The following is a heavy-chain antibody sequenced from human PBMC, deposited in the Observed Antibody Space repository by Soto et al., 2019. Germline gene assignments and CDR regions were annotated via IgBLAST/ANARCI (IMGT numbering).Heavy chain of an antibody. CDR3: ARPILTIFAGLGPYWYFDL. D-gene: IGHD3-3*01. V-gene: IGHV3-48*01. Sequence: PGGSMRLSCAASGFTFSSYIMNWVRQAPGKGLEWVSYISSSSSSIYYADSVKGRFTISRDNAKNSLYLQMNSLRAEDTAVYYCARPILTIFAGLGPYWYFDLWGRGTLVTVSS. J-gene: IGHJ2*01. CDR1: GFTFSSYI. CDR2: ISSSSSSI.